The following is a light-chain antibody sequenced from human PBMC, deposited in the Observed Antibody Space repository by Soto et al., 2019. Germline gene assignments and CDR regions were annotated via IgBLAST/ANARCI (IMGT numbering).Light chain of an antibody. CDR3: QQYNSYLYT. J-gene: IGKJ2*01. Sequence: DIEMTQSPSTLSASVGDRVTITCRASQSISTWLAWYQQKPGKAPNLLIYDASNLESGVPSRLSGSGTGTEFTLTISSLHSADFATYYCQQYNSYLYTFGQGTKLEIK. CDR1: QSISTW. CDR2: DAS. V-gene: IGKV1-5*01.